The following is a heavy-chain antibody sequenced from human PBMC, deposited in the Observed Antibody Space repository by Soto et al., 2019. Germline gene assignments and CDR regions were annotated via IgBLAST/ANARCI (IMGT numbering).Heavy chain of an antibody. V-gene: IGHV4-59*01. Sequence: PSETLSLTCTVSGGSISSYYWSWIRQPPGKGLEWIGYIYYSGSTNYNPSLKSRVTISVDTSKNQFSLKLSSVTAADTALYYCARVSDYGYYYYYYMDVWGKGTTVTVSS. CDR2: IYYSGST. CDR3: ARVSDYGYYYYYYMDV. D-gene: IGHD4-17*01. J-gene: IGHJ6*03. CDR1: GGSISSYY.